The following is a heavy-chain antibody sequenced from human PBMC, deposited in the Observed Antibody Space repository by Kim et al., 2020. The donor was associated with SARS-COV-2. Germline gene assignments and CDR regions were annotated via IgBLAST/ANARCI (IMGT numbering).Heavy chain of an antibody. CDR3: ARAGDEDISGYYGFLNH. J-gene: IGHJ5*02. V-gene: IGHV3-74*01. D-gene: IGHD3-22*01. Sequence: VKGRFTISRDNAKSNLYLQMKSLRPEDTAVYYCARAGDEDISGYYGFLNHWRQGALVTVSS.